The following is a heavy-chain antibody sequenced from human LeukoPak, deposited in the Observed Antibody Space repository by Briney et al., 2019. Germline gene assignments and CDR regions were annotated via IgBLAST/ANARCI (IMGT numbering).Heavy chain of an antibody. J-gene: IGHJ4*02. D-gene: IGHD6-19*01. V-gene: IGHV3-30-3*01. CDR1: GFTFSSYA. CDR3: ARTTDSSGWYYDY. CDR2: ISYDGSNK. Sequence: GGSLRLSCAASGFTFSSYAMHWVRQAPGKGLEWVAVISYDGSNKYYADSVKGRFTISRDNSKNTLYLQMNSLRAEDTAVYYCARTTDSSGWYYDYWGQGTLVTVSS.